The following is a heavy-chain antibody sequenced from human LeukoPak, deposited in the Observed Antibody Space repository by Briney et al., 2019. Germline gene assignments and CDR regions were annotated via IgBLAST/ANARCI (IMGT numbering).Heavy chain of an antibody. CDR2: ISGSGRST. CDR1: GFPFISYA. D-gene: IGHD1-1*01. J-gene: IGHJ4*02. CDR3: ARSFRYNWNDAYYFDY. Sequence: PGGSLRLSCAASGFPFISYAMTWVRQAPGKGLEWVSSISGSGRSTYFADSVKGRFTISRDNAKNSLYLQMNSLRAEDTAVYYCARSFRYNWNDAYYFDYWGQGTLVTVSS. V-gene: IGHV3-23*01.